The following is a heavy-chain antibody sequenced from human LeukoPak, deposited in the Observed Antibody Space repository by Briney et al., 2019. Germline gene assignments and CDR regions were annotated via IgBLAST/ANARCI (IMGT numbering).Heavy chain of an antibody. CDR1: GYSFTSYW. V-gene: IGHV5-51*01. CDR3: ARFSGTYYSYFDY. D-gene: IGHD1-26*01. Sequence: GDSLKISCKGSGYSFTSYWISWVRQMPGRGLEWMGVIYVADSDTKYSPSFQGQVTISADKSISTAYLQWSSLQASDTAMYYCARFSGTYYSYFDYWGQGILVTVSP. J-gene: IGHJ4*02. CDR2: IYVADSDT.